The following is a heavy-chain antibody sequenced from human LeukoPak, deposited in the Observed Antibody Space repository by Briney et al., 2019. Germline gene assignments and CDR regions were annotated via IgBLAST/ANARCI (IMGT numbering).Heavy chain of an antibody. CDR2: IYHSGST. Sequence: SETLSLTCAVSGGSISSGGYSWSWIRQPPGKGLGWIGYIYHSGSTYYNPSLKSRVTISVDRSKNQFSLKLSSVTAADTAVYYCARGPGYCSGGSCPYYFDYWGQGTLVTVSS. CDR3: ARGPGYCSGGSCPYYFDY. J-gene: IGHJ4*02. D-gene: IGHD2-15*01. V-gene: IGHV4-30-2*01. CDR1: GGSISSGGYS.